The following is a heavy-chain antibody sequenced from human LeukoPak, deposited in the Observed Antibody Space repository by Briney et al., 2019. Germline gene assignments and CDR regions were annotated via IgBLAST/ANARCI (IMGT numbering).Heavy chain of an antibody. Sequence: GGSLRVSCAASGFTFSSYSMNWVRQAPGKGLEWVSSISSSSCYIYYADSVKGRFTISRDNAKNSLYLQMNSLRAEDTAVYYCARDQYRGGATPDYWGQGTLVTVSS. J-gene: IGHJ4*02. V-gene: IGHV3-21*01. CDR2: ISSSSCYI. CDR1: GFTFSSYS. CDR3: ARDQYRGGATPDY. D-gene: IGHD1-26*01.